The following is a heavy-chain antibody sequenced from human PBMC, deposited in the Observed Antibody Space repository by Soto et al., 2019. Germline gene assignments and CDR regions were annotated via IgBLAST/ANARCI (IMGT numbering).Heavy chain of an antibody. V-gene: IGHV4-30-4*01. CDR1: GDSISNLDYF. D-gene: IGHD7-27*01. Sequence: PSETLSLTCSVSGDSISNLDYFWAWIRQPPGQALEYIGYIYKSATTYYNPSFESRVAISVDTSKSQFSLKVTSVTAAETAVYFCARGRYCLTGRCFPNWFDSWGQGALVTVSS. CDR2: IYKSATT. J-gene: IGHJ5*01. CDR3: ARGRYCLTGRCFPNWFDS.